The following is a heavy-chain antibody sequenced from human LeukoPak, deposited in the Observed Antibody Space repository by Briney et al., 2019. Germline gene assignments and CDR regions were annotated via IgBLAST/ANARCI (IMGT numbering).Heavy chain of an antibody. CDR1: GESFSGYY. V-gene: IGHV4-34*01. J-gene: IGHJ5*02. D-gene: IGHD2-21*02. CDR3: ARALVTAVGFWFDP. CDR2: INPSGGT. Sequence: SETLSLTCGVSGESFSGYYWNWIRQPPGNGLEWIGEINPSGGTNYSPSLKSRATISVDTSTNQFSLKLSSVTAADTAVYYCARALVTAVGFWFDPWGQGTLVTVSS.